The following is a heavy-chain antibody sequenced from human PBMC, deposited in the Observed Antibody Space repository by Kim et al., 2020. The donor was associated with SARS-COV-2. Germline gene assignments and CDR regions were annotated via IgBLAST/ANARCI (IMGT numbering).Heavy chain of an antibody. J-gene: IGHJ3*02. D-gene: IGHD3-10*01. CDR3: AKNVAWFGADAFDI. V-gene: IGHV3-9*01. Sequence: GGSLRLSCAASGFTFGDYAMHWVRQAPGKGLEWVSGISWNSGSIGYADSVKGRFTISRDNAKNSLYLQMNSLRAEDTALYYCAKNVAWFGADAFDIWGQGTMVTVSS. CDR2: ISWNSGSI. CDR1: GFTFGDYA.